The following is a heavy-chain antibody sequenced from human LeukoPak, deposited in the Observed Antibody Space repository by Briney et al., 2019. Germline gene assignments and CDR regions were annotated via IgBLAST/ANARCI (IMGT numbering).Heavy chain of an antibody. CDR3: ARDLLWFGELPYYFDY. Sequence: ASVKVSCKASGYTFTGYYMHWVRQAPGQGLEWMGWINPNSGGTNYAQKFQGRVTMTRDTSISTAYMELSRLRSDDTVVYYCARDLLWFGELPYYFDYWGQGTLVTVSS. D-gene: IGHD3-10*01. CDR2: INPNSGGT. J-gene: IGHJ4*02. CDR1: GYTFTGYY. V-gene: IGHV1-2*02.